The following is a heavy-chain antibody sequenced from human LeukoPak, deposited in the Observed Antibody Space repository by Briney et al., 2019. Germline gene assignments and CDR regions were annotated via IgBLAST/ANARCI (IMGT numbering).Heavy chain of an antibody. J-gene: IGHJ4*02. V-gene: IGHV3-23*01. D-gene: IGHD6-19*01. Sequence: PGGSLRLSCAASGFTFSSYAMSWVRQAPGKGLEWVSAISGSGGSTYYADSVKGRFTISRDNSKNTLYLQMNSLRAEDTAVYYCAKPHRAEAGLQYYFDYWGQGTLVTVSS. CDR3: AKPHRAEAGLQYYFDY. CDR1: GFTFSSYA. CDR2: ISGSGGST.